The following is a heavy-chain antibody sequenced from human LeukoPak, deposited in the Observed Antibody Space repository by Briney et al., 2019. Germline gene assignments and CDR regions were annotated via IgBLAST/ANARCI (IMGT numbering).Heavy chain of an antibody. CDR2: MNPNSGNT. D-gene: IGHD4-23*01. Sequence: ASVKVSCKASGYTFTSYDINWVRQATGQGLEWMGWMNPNSGNTGYAQKFQGRVTVTRNTSISTAYMELSSLRSEDTAVYYCARDGPPYGGNGFQHWGQGTLVTVSS. CDR1: GYTFTSYD. J-gene: IGHJ1*01. CDR3: ARDGPPYGGNGFQH. V-gene: IGHV1-8*01.